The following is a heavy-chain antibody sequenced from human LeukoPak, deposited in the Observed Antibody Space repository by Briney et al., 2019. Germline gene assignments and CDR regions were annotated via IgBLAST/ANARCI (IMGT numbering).Heavy chain of an antibody. D-gene: IGHD2-15*01. J-gene: IGHJ1*01. CDR1: GFTFSSYA. CDR3: ARDGDCSGGSCYWEYFQH. CDR2: ISYDGSNK. V-gene: IGHV3-30*04. Sequence: GGSLRLSCAASGFTFSSYAMHWVRQAPGKGLEWVAVISYDGSNKYYADSVEGRFTISRDNSKNTLYLQMNSLRAEDAAVYYCARDGDCSGGSCYWEYFQHWGQGTLVTVSS.